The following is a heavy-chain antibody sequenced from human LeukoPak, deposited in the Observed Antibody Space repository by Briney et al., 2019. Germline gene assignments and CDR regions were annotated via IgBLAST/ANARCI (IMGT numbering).Heavy chain of an antibody. CDR2: MVGSGKT. CDR1: GFTFRSFE. D-gene: IGHD4-17*01. Sequence: GRSLRLSCAASGFTFRSFEMNWLRQAPGKGLEWVSGMVGSGKTYYADSVKGRFTISRDNSKTTVYLQMNSLRVEDTAIYYCAKDMHSGDGRWEFDPWGRGTLVTVSS. V-gene: IGHV3-23*01. J-gene: IGHJ5*02. CDR3: AKDMHSGDGRWEFDP.